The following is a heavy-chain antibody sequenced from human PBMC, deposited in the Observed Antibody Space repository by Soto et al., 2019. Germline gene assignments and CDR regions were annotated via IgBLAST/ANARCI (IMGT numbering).Heavy chain of an antibody. CDR3: ASAATAVPRRIDV. CDR2: IYYSGST. CDR1: GVSINSGGYF. J-gene: IGHJ4*02. V-gene: IGHV4-31*03. D-gene: IGHD6-25*01. Sequence: SETLSLTCTVSGVSINSGGYFWSWIRQHPGKGLEWIGYIYYSGSTTYTPSLKSRVTISIDRSKNQFSLKLTSVTAADTAVYYCASAATAVPRRIDVWGLGSLVTVSS.